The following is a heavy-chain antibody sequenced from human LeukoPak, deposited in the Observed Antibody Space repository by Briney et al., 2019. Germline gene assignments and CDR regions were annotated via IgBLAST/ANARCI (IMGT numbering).Heavy chain of an antibody. Sequence: SQTLSLTCTVSGGSISSGGYYWSWIRQHPGKGLEWIGYIYYSGSTYYNPSLKSRVTISVDTSKNQFSLKLSSVTAADTAVYYCARRPSRGWWYFDLWGRGTLVTVSS. CDR2: IYYSGST. CDR3: ARRPSRGWWYFDL. J-gene: IGHJ2*01. D-gene: IGHD6-19*01. V-gene: IGHV4-31*03. CDR1: GGSISSGGYY.